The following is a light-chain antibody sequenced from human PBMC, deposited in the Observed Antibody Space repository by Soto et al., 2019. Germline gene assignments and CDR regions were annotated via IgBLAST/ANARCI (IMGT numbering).Light chain of an antibody. CDR2: KAS. CDR3: QHYNSYSEA. J-gene: IGKJ1*01. Sequence: IQMTQSPSTLSGSVGDSVTIAWRASQTISSWLAWYQQKPGKPPKLLIYKASTLKSGVPSRFSGSGSGTEFTLTISSLQPDDLATYYCQHYNSYSEAFGQGTKVDI. CDR1: QTISSW. V-gene: IGKV1-5*03.